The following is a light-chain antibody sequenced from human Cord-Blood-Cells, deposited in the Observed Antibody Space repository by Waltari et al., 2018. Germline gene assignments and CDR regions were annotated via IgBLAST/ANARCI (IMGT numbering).Light chain of an antibody. J-gene: IGKJ1*01. CDR1: QSVSSN. V-gene: IGKV3-15*01. Sequence: EIVMTQSPATLSVSPGERATLSCRARQSVSSNLAWYQQKPGQAPRLLIYGASTRATGIPARFSGSGSGTEFTLTISSLHAEDFAVYYCQQYNNWPPVTFGQGTKVEIK. CDR3: QQYNNWPPVT. CDR2: GAS.